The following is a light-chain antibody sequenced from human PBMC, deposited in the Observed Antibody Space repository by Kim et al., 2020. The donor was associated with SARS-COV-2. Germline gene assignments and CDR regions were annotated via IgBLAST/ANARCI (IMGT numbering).Light chain of an antibody. J-gene: IGKJ2*01. CDR3: QQYYNTLPYT. CDR1: QSLFFSSKNKNY. Sequence: DIVLSQSPDSLAVSLGERATINCKSSQSLFFSSKNKNYLAWYQHKPGQPPKLLIDWASTRASGVPDRFSGSGSGTDFTLTISSLQAEDVAVYYCQQYYNTLPYTFGQGTKLEI. V-gene: IGKV4-1*01. CDR2: WAS.